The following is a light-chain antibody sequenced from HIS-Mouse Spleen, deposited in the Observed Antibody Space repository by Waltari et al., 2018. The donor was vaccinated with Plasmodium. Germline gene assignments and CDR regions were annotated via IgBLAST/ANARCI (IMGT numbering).Light chain of an antibody. Sequence: IQLIHTPSTLPASVGDRISTTCRASQSTSSRLAWYQQKPGKAPKLLIYKASRLESGVPSRFSGSGSGTEFTLTISSLQPDDFATYYCQQYNSYSWTFGQGTKVEIK. CDR1: QSTSSR. CDR2: KAS. J-gene: IGKJ1*01. CDR3: QQYNSYSWT. V-gene: IGKV1-5*03.